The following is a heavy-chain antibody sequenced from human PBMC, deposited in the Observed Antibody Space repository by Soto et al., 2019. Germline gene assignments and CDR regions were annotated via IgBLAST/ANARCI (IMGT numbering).Heavy chain of an antibody. CDR3: ARGDCVGGTCYSLAGSFYYYMDV. V-gene: IGHV3-74*01. Sequence: EVQLVESGGGLVQPGGSLRLSCAASGFTFRNYWMYWVRQAPGKGLVWVSRTNSDGSVSSYADSVKGRLTISRDNVKNTLYLQMNSLRAEDTAVYYCARGDCVGGTCYSLAGSFYYYMDVWGKGTTVTVFS. D-gene: IGHD2-15*01. J-gene: IGHJ6*03. CDR2: TNSDGSVS. CDR1: GFTFRNYW.